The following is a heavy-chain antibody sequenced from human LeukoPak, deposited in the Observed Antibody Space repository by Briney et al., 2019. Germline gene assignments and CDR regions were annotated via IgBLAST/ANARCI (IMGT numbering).Heavy chain of an antibody. CDR1: GGSISSTNW. J-gene: IGHJ3*02. Sequence: SETLSLTCGVSGGSISSTNWWTWVRQPPGEGLEWIGEVHLSGRTNYNPSLESRVTMSVDTSKTQFSLKLNSVTAADTAVYYCARDQSGGIYRYTFDISGQGTKVTVSS. V-gene: IGHV4-4*02. CDR2: VHLSGRT. CDR3: ARDQSGGIYRYTFDI. D-gene: IGHD2-15*01.